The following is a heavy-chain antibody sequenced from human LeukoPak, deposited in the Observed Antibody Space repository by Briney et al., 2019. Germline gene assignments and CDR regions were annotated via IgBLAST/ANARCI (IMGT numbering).Heavy chain of an antibody. J-gene: IGHJ4*02. D-gene: IGHD6-13*01. CDR2: ISSNGGST. CDR1: GFTFSSYA. V-gene: IGHV3-64*01. Sequence: PGGSLRLSCAASGFTFSSYAMRWVRQAPGKGLEYVSAISSNGGSTCYANSVKGRFTISRDNSKNTLYLQMNSLRAEDTAVYYCAKDVIWAAAGTFDYWGQGTLVTVSS. CDR3: AKDVIWAAAGTFDY.